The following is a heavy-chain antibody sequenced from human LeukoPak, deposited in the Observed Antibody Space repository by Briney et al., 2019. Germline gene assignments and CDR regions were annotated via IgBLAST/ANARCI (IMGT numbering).Heavy chain of an antibody. CDR2: VYYSGST. J-gene: IGHJ3*02. Sequence: SETLSLTCTVSGGSISSGGYYWSWIRQHPGKGLEWIGYVYYSGSTYYNPSLKSRVTISVDTSKNQFSLKLSSVTAADTAVYYCARHLPGIWFGELRNAFDIWGQGTMVTVSS. CDR1: GGSISSGGYY. D-gene: IGHD3-10*01. CDR3: ARHLPGIWFGELRNAFDI. V-gene: IGHV4-31*03.